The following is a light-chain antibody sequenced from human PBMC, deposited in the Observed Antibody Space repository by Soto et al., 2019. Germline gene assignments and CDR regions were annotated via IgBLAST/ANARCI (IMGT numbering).Light chain of an antibody. Sequence: QSALTQPASVSGSAGQSITISCTGTSSDVGSNDYVYWYQQHPGKAPKLVIFDVRNRPSGVSNRFSGSKSGNTASLTISGLQAEDEADFYCGSWRNNSTQLFGTGTKVTVL. CDR2: DVR. CDR3: GSWRNNSTQL. V-gene: IGLV2-14*03. J-gene: IGLJ1*01. CDR1: SSDVGSNDY.